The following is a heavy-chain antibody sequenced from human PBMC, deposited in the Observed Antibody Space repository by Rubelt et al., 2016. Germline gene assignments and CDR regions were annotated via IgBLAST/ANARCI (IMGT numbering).Heavy chain of an antibody. CDR2: INAGNGNT. J-gene: IGHJ4*02. V-gene: IGHV1-3*01. CDR3: ARGGAAAGTVDY. D-gene: IGHD6-13*01. Sequence: QVQLVQSGAEVKKPGASVKVSCKASGYTFTSYAMHWVRQAPGQRLEWMGWINAGNGNTKYSQKFQGRVTITRDTSASTAYMELSSLRSEDTAVYYCARGGAAAGTVDYWGQGTLVTVSS. CDR1: GYTFTSYA.